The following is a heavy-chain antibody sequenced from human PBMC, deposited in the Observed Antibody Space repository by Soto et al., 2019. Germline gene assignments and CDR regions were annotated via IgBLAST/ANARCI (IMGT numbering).Heavy chain of an antibody. CDR2: ITTGGRIT. CDR1: GFTFSDYY. D-gene: IGHD1-1*01. CDR3: ARDRWETGTNYGMDV. J-gene: IGHJ6*02. V-gene: IGHV3-11*01. Sequence: QVQLVESGGGLVKPGGSLRLSCAASGFTFSDYYMSWIRQAPGQGLEWVSHITTGGRITYDAESVKGRFIASRDNAKNSLHLHMTNLRAEDTAVYYGARDRWETGTNYGMDVWGQGTTVTVSS.